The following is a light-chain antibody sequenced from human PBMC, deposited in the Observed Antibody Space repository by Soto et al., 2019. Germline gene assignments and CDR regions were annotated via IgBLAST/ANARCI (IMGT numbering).Light chain of an antibody. CDR1: QSVGSTY. V-gene: IGKV3-20*01. CDR3: QQYGSSPET. CDR2: GAS. J-gene: IGKJ1*01. Sequence: EIVLTQSPGTLSLSSGERATLSCRASQSVGSTYLAWYQHKPGQAPRLLIYGASSRATGIPDRFSGSGSGTDFTLTISRLEPEDFAVYYCQQYGSSPETFGQGTKVEIK.